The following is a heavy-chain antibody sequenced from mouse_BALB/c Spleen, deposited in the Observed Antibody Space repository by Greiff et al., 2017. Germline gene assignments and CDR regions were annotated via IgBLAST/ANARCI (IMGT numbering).Heavy chain of an antibody. CDR2: ISSGGSYT. Sequence: EVQVVESGGGLVKPGGSLKLSCAASGFTFSSYAMSWVRQSPEKRLEWVAEISSGGSYTYYPDTVTGRFTISRDNAKNTLYLEMSSLRSEDTAMYYCARDYDYYFDYWGQGTTLTVSS. V-gene: IGHV5-9-4*01. D-gene: IGHD2-4*01. CDR1: GFTFSSYA. CDR3: ARDYDYYFDY. J-gene: IGHJ2*01.